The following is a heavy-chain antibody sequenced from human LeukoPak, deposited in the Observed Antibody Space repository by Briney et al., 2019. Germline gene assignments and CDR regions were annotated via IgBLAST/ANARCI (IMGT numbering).Heavy chain of an antibody. CDR1: GGSFSGYY. CDR3: ARGPVVPAARYYFDY. J-gene: IGHJ4*02. CDR2: INHSGST. Sequence: SETLPLTCAVYGGSFSGYYWSWIRQPPGKGLEWIGEINHSGSTNYNPSLKSRVTISVDTSKNQFSLKLSSVTAADTAVYYCARGPVVPAARYYFDYWGQGTLVTVSS. V-gene: IGHV4-34*01. D-gene: IGHD2-2*01.